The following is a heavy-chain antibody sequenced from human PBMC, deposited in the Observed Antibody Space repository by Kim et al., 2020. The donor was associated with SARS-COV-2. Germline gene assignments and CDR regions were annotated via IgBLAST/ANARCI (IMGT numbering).Heavy chain of an antibody. CDR2: IYYSGST. Sequence: SETLSLTCTVSGGSISSYYWSWIRQPPGKGLEWIGYIYYSGSTNYNPSLKSRVTISVDTSKNQFSLKLSSVTAADTAVYYCARDRGAVAGYYYMDVWGKGTTVTVSS. CDR3: ARDRGAVAGYYYMDV. V-gene: IGHV4-59*01. CDR1: GGSISSYY. J-gene: IGHJ6*03. D-gene: IGHD6-19*01.